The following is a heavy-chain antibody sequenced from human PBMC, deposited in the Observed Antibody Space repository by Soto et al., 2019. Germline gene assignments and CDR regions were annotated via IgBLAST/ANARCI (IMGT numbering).Heavy chain of an antibody. CDR3: ARLRWEQPWVFDY. J-gene: IGHJ4*02. V-gene: IGHV4-34*01. CDR2: INRRGGT. D-gene: IGHD1-26*01. Sequence: PSETLSLTCAVYGGSFSGYYWSWIRQPPVKGLEWIGEINRRGGTNYNPSLKSRVTISVDTSKNQFSLKLSSVTAADTAVFYCARLRWEQPWVFDYWGQGTLVTVSS. CDR1: GGSFSGYY.